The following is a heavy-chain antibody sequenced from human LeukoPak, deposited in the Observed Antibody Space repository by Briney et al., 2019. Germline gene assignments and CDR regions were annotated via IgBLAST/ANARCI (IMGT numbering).Heavy chain of an antibody. J-gene: IGHJ4*02. CDR1: GGSISSSSYY. CDR2: IYYSGST. D-gene: IGHD3-22*01. V-gene: IGHV4-39*01. Sequence: SETLSLTCTVSGGSISSSSYYWGWIRQPPGKGLEWIGSIYYSGSTYYNPSLKSRVTISVDTSKNQFSLKLSSVTAADTAVYYCARQKVSGYYRYYFDYWGQGTLVTVSS. CDR3: ARQKVSGYYRYYFDY.